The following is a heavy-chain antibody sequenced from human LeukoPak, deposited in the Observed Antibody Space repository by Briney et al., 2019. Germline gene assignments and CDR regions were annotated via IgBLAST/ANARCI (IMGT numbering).Heavy chain of an antibody. Sequence: PGGSLRLSCAASGFTFSIYGMKWVRQAPGKGLEWVSSISSSSSYMFYADSLKGRFTISRDNAKNTLYLQMNSLRAEDTAVYYCAKNRQSASSDFDYWGQGTLVTVSS. CDR3: AKNRQSASSDFDY. CDR2: ISSSSSYM. D-gene: IGHD6-6*01. CDR1: GFTFSIYG. V-gene: IGHV3-21*01. J-gene: IGHJ4*02.